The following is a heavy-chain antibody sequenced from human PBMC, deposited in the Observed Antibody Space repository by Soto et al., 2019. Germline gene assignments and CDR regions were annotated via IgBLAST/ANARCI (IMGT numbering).Heavy chain of an antibody. CDR2: IYHGGTT. D-gene: IGHD3-22*01. V-gene: IGHV4-39*01. CDR1: GASISSGTYY. J-gene: IGHJ4*02. CDR3: ARHTSYYDSSGYYPFDY. Sequence: SETLSLTCRVSGASISSGTYYWGWIRQSPGKGLEWIGSIYHGGTTYYNPSLKSRVTMSVDTSKNQVSLRLSSVTAADTAVYYCARHTSYYDSSGYYPFDYWGQGTLVTVSS.